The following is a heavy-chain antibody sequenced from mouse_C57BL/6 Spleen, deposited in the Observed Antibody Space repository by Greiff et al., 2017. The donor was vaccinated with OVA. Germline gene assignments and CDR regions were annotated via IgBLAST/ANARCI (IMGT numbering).Heavy chain of an antibody. D-gene: IGHD2-3*01. CDR3: ARSSDGYGGD. J-gene: IGHJ2*01. V-gene: IGHV14-2*01. CDR2: IDPAAGDT. Sequence: VQLQQSGAELVKPGASVKLSCTASGFNIKAYYMHWVKQRTEQGLAWLGRIDPAAGDTTSAPHFQGKATITADTSSNTAYLQRSSLTSEDTAVYYSARSSDGYGGDWGQGTTRTVSS. CDR1: GFNIKAYY.